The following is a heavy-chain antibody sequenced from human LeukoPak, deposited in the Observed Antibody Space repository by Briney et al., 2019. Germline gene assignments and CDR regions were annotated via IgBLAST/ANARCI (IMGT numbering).Heavy chain of an antibody. CDR1: GFTFSSYW. Sequence: GGSLRLSCAASGFTFSSYWLSWVRQAPGKGLEWVANIKQDGSEKYYVDSVKGRFTISRDNAKNSLYLQMNSLRAEDTAVYYCASRYSSSWYYYYYYMDVWGKGTTVTVSS. D-gene: IGHD6-13*01. V-gene: IGHV3-7*01. J-gene: IGHJ6*03. CDR3: ASRYSSSWYYYYYYMDV. CDR2: IKQDGSEK.